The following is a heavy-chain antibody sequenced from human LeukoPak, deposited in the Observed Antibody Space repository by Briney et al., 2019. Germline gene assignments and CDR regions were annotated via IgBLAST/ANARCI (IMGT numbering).Heavy chain of an antibody. Sequence: ASVKVSCKASGGTFSSYAISWVRQAPGRGLEWMGGIIPIFGTANYAQKFQGRVTITTDESTSTAYMELSSLRSEDTAVYYCATHYDFWSGSTHYYYYMDVWGKGTTVTVSS. CDR1: GGTFSSYA. D-gene: IGHD3-3*01. CDR2: IIPIFGTA. J-gene: IGHJ6*03. CDR3: ATHYDFWSGSTHYYYYMDV. V-gene: IGHV1-69*05.